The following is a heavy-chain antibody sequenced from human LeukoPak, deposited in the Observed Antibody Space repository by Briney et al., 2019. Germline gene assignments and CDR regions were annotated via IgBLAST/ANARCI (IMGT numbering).Heavy chain of an antibody. CDR3: IVFGDSNH. V-gene: IGHV3-53*01. D-gene: IGHD4-17*01. CDR2: THSSGGT. Sequence: PGGSLRLSCAASGFTGGHNYMSWVRQAPGKGLEWVSATHSSGGTYYADSVKGRFTISRDTSKNTLYLQINSLSVEDTAVYYCIVFGDSNHWGQGTLVTVSS. CDR1: GFTGGHNY. J-gene: IGHJ5*02.